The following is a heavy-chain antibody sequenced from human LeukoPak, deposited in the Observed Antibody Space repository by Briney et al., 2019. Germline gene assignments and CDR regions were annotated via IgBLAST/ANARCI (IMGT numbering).Heavy chain of an antibody. J-gene: IGHJ3*02. Sequence: PGGSLRLSCAASGFTFSNAWMSWVRQAPGKGLEWVGRIKSKTDGGTTDYAAPVKGRFTISRDDSKNTLYLQMNSLKTEDTAVYYCTTVAWAVAGPDAFDIWGQGTMVTVSS. CDR1: GFTFSNAW. CDR3: TTVAWAVAGPDAFDI. V-gene: IGHV3-15*01. D-gene: IGHD6-19*01. CDR2: IKSKTDGGTT.